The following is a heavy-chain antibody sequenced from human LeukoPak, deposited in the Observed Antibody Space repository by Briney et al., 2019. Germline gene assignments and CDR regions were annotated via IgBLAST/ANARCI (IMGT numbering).Heavy chain of an antibody. Sequence: SQTLSLTCTVSGGSISSSSYYWGWIRQPPGKGLEWIGSIYYSGSTYYNPSHKSRVTISVDTSKNQFSLKLSSVTAADTAVYYCAREVKMRYYYYMDVWGKGTTVTVSS. V-gene: IGHV4-39*07. D-gene: IGHD5-24*01. CDR3: AREVKMRYYYYMDV. CDR2: IYYSGST. CDR1: GGSISSSSYY. J-gene: IGHJ6*03.